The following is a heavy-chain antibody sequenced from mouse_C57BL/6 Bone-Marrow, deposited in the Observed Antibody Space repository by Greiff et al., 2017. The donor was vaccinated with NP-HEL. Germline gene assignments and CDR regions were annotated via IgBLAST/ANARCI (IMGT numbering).Heavy chain of an antibody. CDR3: ARQLHYYAMDY. Sequence: DVKLVESGGGLVQPGGSLKLSCAASGFTFSDYYMYWVRQTPEKRLEWVAYISNGGGSTYYPDTVKGRFTISRDNAKNTLYLQMSRLKSEDTAMYYCARQLHYYAMDYWGQGTSVTVSS. J-gene: IGHJ4*01. CDR1: GFTFSDYY. V-gene: IGHV5-12*01. CDR2: ISNGGGST.